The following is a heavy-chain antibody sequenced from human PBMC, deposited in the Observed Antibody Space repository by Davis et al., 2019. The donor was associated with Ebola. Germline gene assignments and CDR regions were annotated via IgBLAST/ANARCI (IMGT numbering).Heavy chain of an antibody. J-gene: IGHJ5*02. Sequence: GESLKISCAASGFTFSSYGMHWVRQAPGKGLEWVAVIWYDGSNKYYADSVKGRFTISRDNSKNTLYLQMNSLRAEDTAVYYCARGGSYDYGDPGWFDPWGQGTLVTVSS. CDR1: GFTFSSYG. CDR3: ARGGSYDYGDPGWFDP. CDR2: IWYDGSNK. V-gene: IGHV3-33*01. D-gene: IGHD4-17*01.